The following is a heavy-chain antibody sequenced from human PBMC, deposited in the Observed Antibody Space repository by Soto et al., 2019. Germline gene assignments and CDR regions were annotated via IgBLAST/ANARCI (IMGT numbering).Heavy chain of an antibody. Sequence: PSETLSLTCTVSGGSISSFFWSWIRQSPGKGLEWIGYIYYNGATNYKPSLKSRVTISVDTSKKQFSLKLSSVTAADTAVYYCARCYGSRRIYGMDVWGQGTTVT. V-gene: IGHV4-59*01. J-gene: IGHJ6*02. CDR1: GGSISSFF. CDR3: ARCYGSRRIYGMDV. CDR2: IYYNGAT. D-gene: IGHD3-10*01.